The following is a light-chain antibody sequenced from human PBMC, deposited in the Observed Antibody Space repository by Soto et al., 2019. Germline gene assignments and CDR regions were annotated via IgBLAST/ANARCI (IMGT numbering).Light chain of an antibody. CDR2: DAS. V-gene: IGKV3-11*01. Sequence: EVVLTQSPATLSLSTGERATLSCRASQSVSSYLAWYQQKPGQAPRLLIYDASNRAAGIPARFSGSGSGTDFTLTISSLEPEDFAIYYCQQRLHWPPVTFGQGTRLEIK. CDR3: QQRLHWPPVT. J-gene: IGKJ5*01. CDR1: QSVSSY.